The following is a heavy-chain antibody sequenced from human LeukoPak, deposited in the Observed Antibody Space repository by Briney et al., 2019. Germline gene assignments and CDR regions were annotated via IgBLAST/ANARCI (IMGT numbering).Heavy chain of an antibody. CDR2: IYTSGST. CDR3: ARGPGRYYGSGSPLDYYYGMDV. Sequence: PSQTLSLTCTVSGGSISSYYWSWIRQPAGKGLEWIGRIYTSGSTNYNPSLKSRVTMSVDTSKNQFSLKLSSVTAADTAVYYCARGPGRYYGSGSPLDYYYGMDVWGQGTTVTVSS. V-gene: IGHV4-4*07. D-gene: IGHD3-10*01. CDR1: GGSISSYY. J-gene: IGHJ6*02.